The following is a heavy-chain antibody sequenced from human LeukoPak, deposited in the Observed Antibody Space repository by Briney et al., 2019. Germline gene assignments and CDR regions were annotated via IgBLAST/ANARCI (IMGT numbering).Heavy chain of an antibody. J-gene: IGHJ3*02. Sequence: GASVKVSCKASGYTFTSYGISWVRQAPGQGLEWMGWISAYNGNTNYAQKLQGRVTMTTDTSTSTAYMELRSLRSDDTAVYYCARVPGSSSGWHYGRKSYAFDIWGQGTMVTVSS. CDR1: GYTFTSYG. CDR3: ARVPGSSSGWHYGRKSYAFDI. CDR2: ISAYNGNT. V-gene: IGHV1-18*01. D-gene: IGHD6-19*01.